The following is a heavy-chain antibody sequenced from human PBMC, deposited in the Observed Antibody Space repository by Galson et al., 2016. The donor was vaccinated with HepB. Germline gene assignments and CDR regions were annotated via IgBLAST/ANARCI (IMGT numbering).Heavy chain of an antibody. D-gene: IGHD3-10*01. CDR1: GYTFTSYG. Sequence: SVKVSCKASGYTFTSYGINWVRQAPGQGLEWMGRINTYTGNTNYPQKFQGRVTMTTDTSTSTAYMDLRSLRPDDTAVYYCARDRADGGLMFDSWGQGTLVTGAS. CDR3: ARDRADGGLMFDS. CDR2: INTYTGNT. J-gene: IGHJ4*02. V-gene: IGHV1-18*01.